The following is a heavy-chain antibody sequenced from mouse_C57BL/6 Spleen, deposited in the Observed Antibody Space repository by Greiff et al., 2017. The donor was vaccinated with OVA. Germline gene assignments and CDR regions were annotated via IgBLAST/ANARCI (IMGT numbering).Heavy chain of an antibody. CDR1: GYTFTSYW. CDR3: ARSLMAYYAMDY. J-gene: IGHJ4*01. CDR2: IDPSDSYT. Sequence: VQLQQPGAELVMPGASVKLSCKASGYTFTSYWMHWVKQRPGQGLEWIGEIDPSDSYTNYNQKFKGKSTLTVDKSSSTAYMQLSSLTSEDSAVYYCARSLMAYYAMDYWGQGTSVTGSS. D-gene: IGHD1-1*02. V-gene: IGHV1-69*01.